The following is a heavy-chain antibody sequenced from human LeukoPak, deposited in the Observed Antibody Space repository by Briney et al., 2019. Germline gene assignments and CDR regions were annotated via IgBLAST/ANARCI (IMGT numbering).Heavy chain of an antibody. D-gene: IGHD5-18*01. CDR2: ISSRSSTI. V-gene: IGHV3-48*01. Sequence: PGGSLRLSCAASGFTFSSYSMNWVRQAPGKGLEWVSYISSRSSTIYYADSVKGRFTISRDNSRNTLYLQMSSLSADDTAIYYCVRRGYSYDYWGQGTLVTVSS. J-gene: IGHJ4*02. CDR3: VRRGYSYDY. CDR1: GFTFSSYS.